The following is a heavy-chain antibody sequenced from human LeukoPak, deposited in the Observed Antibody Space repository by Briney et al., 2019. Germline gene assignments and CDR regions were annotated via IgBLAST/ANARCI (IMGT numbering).Heavy chain of an antibody. CDR2: INHSGST. CDR3: ARGLRAVAGPFDY. D-gene: IGHD6-19*01. V-gene: IGHV4-34*01. CDR1: GGSFSGYY. J-gene: IGHJ4*02. Sequence: SETLSLTCAVYGGSFSGYYWSWIRQPPGKGPEWIGEINHSGSTNYNPSLKSRVTISVDTSKNQFSLKLSSVTAADTAVYYCARGLRAVAGPFDYWGQGTLVTVSS.